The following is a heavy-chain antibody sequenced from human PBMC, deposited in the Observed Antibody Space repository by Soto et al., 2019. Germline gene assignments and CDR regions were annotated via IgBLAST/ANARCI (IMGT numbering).Heavy chain of an antibody. V-gene: IGHV1-69*02. CDR1: GGTFSSYT. CDR2: IIPILGIA. CDR3: AHRGGFIAEAGPGDCAVGY. J-gene: IGHJ4*01. D-gene: IGHD6-13*01. Sequence: QVQLVQSGAEVKKPGSSVKVSCKASGGTFSSYTISWVRQAPGQGLEWMGRIIPILGIANYAQKFQGRVTITADKSTSTDYRERSSLRSEATAVYYCAHRGGFIAEAGPGDCAVGYWGHGTLVTVSS.